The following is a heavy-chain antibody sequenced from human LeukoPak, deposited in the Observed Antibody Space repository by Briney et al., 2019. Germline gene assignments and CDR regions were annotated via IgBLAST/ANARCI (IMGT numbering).Heavy chain of an antibody. CDR3: VNLGYCSTSSCQP. Sequence: GGSLRLSCAASGLTFNNYFMHWVRQAPGKGLVWVSRITSDGSGTNYADSVKGRFTISRDNAKNTLYLQMNSLRVEDTAVYYCVNLGYCSTSSCQPWGQGTLVTVSS. D-gene: IGHD2-2*01. V-gene: IGHV3-74*01. J-gene: IGHJ4*02. CDR2: ITSDGSGT. CDR1: GLTFNNYF.